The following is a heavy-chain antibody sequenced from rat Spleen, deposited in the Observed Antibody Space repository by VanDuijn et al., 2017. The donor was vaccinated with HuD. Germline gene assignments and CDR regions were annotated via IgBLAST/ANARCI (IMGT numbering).Heavy chain of an antibody. Sequence: EVQLVESGGGLVQPGRSMKLSCAASGFSFSSYYMAWVRQAPTRGLEWVASINTGGYNTHYRDSVKGRFTVSRDNAKRTLYLQMNSLRSEDTATYYCARRWISDYFDYWGQGVLVTVSS. V-gene: IGHV5-25*01. CDR1: GFSFSSYY. D-gene: IGHD2-7*01. CDR2: INTGGYNT. J-gene: IGHJ2*01. CDR3: ARRWISDYFDY.